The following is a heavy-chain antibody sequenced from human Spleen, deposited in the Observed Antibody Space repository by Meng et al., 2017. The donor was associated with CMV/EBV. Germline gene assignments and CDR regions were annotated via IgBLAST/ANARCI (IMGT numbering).Heavy chain of an antibody. V-gene: IGHV3-30*02. CDR1: GFTFSESG. J-gene: IGHJ4*02. Sequence: QWRLVESGGCGAQPWGSLRLSCAASGFTFSESGMHWVRQAPGKGLEWLAFIQYDEGNKFYADSVKGRFTISRDTSKNTLYLQMDSLRLDDTAIYYCVKDNPVCHSWGQGTLVTVSS. CDR3: VKDNPVCHS. CDR2: IQYDEGNK.